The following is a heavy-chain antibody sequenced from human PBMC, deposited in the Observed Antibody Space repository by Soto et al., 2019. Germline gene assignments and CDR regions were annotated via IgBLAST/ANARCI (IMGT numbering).Heavy chain of an antibody. CDR3: AREIIAAAGTFEADNWFDP. D-gene: IGHD6-13*01. J-gene: IGHJ5*02. Sequence: SETLSLTCTVSGGSISSGGYYWSWIRQHPGKGLEWIGYIYYSGSTYYNPSLKSRVTISVDTPKNQFSLKLSSVTAADTAVYYCAREIIAAAGTFEADNWFDPWGQGTLVTVSS. CDR2: IYYSGST. CDR1: GGSISSGGYY. V-gene: IGHV4-31*03.